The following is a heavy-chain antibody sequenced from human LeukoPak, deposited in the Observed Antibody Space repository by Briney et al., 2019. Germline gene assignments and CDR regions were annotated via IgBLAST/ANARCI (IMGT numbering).Heavy chain of an antibody. CDR2: IIPIFGTA. CDR1: VGTFSSYA. J-gene: IGHJ6*04. V-gene: IGHV1-69*13. D-gene: IGHD5-12*01. CDR3: ARGSGYDYDYYGMDV. Sequence: ASVKDSCKASVGTFSSYAISWVRQAPGQGLEWMGGIIPIFGTANYAQKFQGRVTITADECTSTAYMELSSLRSEDTAVYCCARGSGYDYDYYGMDVWGKGTTVTVSS.